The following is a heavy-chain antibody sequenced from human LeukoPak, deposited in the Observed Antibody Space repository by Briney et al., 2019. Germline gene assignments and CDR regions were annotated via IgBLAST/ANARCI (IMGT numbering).Heavy chain of an antibody. CDR2: INHSGST. J-gene: IGHJ6*03. CDR3: ARAVAGTIFYYYYYMDV. CDR1: GGSFSGYF. V-gene: IGHV4-34*01. Sequence: SETLSLTCGVYGGSFSGYFWTWIRQPPGKGLEWIGEINHSGSTNYNPSLKSRVTISVDTSKNQFSLKLSSVTAADTAVYYCARAVAGTIFYYYYYMDVWGKGTTVTVSS. D-gene: IGHD6-19*01.